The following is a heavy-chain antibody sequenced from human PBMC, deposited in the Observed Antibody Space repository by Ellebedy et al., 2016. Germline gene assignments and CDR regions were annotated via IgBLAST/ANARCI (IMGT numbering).Heavy chain of an antibody. Sequence: SETLSLTCTVSGGSISSYYWSWIRQPPGKGLEWIGYIYYSGSTNYNPSLKSRVTISVDTSKSQFSLKLSSVTAADTAVYYCARGSSRRIVGATYYYGMDVWGQGTTVTVSS. J-gene: IGHJ6*02. CDR1: GGSISSYY. D-gene: IGHD1-26*01. V-gene: IGHV4-59*12. CDR2: IYYSGST. CDR3: ARGSSRRIVGATYYYGMDV.